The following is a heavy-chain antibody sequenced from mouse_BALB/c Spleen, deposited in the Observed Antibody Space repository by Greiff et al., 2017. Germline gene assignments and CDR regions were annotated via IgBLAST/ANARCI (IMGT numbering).Heavy chain of an antibody. V-gene: IGHV5-12-2*01. CDR1: GFTFSSYT. CDR3: ARQRDWGYFDY. CDR2: ISNGGGST. Sequence: EVKLMESGGDLVKPGGSLKLSCAASGFTFSSYTMSWVRQTPEKRLEWVAYISNGGGSTYYPDTVKGRFTISRDNAKNTLYLQMSSLKSEDTAMYYCARQRDWGYFDYWGQGTTLTVSS. J-gene: IGHJ2*01. D-gene: IGHD4-1*01.